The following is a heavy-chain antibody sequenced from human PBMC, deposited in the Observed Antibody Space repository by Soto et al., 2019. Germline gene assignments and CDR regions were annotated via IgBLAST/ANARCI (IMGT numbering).Heavy chain of an antibody. D-gene: IGHD2-15*01. CDR3: AKNLGYCSGGSCYVFDY. CDR1: GFTFSSYS. V-gene: IGHV3-21*01. Sequence: GGSLRLSCAASGFTFSSYSMNWVRQAPGKGLEWVSSISSSSSYIYYADSVKGRFTISRDNAKNSLYLQMNSLRAEDTAVYYCAKNLGYCSGGSCYVFDYWGQGTLVTVSS. CDR2: ISSSSSYI. J-gene: IGHJ4*02.